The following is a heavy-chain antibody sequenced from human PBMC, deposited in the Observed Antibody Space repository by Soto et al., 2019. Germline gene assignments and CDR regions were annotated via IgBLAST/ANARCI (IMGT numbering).Heavy chain of an antibody. CDR2: ISGSDSST. V-gene: IGHV3-23*01. Sequence: GGPLRLPSAAFEFNFSGHGMSCILHAPGKGLEWVSVISGSDSSTYYADSVKGRFTISRDNSKNTLYVQMNSLRAEDTAIYYCAKAISGYNAPLDHWGQGTRVPVSS. CDR3: AKAISGYNAPLDH. D-gene: IGHD5-12*01. J-gene: IGHJ4*02. CDR1: EFNFSGHG.